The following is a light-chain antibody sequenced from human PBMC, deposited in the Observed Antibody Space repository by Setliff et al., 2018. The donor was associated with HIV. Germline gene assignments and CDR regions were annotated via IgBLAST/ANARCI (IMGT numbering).Light chain of an antibody. Sequence: QSALAQPRSVSGSPGQSVTISCTGTSSDVGGYDYVSWIQQQPGKAPKLMIYDVTRRPSGVPDRFSGSRSGNTASLTISGLQAGDEAYYYCCSYAARQTSYVFGTGTKVTVL. CDR1: SSDVGGYDY. CDR2: DVT. J-gene: IGLJ1*01. CDR3: CSYAARQTSYV. V-gene: IGLV2-11*01.